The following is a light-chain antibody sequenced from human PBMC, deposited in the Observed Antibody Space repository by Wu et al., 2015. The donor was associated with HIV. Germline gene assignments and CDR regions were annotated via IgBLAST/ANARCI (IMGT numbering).Light chain of an antibody. Sequence: DIQMTQSPSSLSASVGDRVTITCRASQSIRTYLNWYQQKPGKTPKLLIYTASSPESGVPSRFSGSGSGTDFTLTISNLQPEDFATYYCQQSNSTPXTFGGGTKVEIK. CDR1: QSIRTY. J-gene: IGKJ4*01. V-gene: IGKV1-39*01. CDR3: QQSNSTPXT. CDR2: TAS.